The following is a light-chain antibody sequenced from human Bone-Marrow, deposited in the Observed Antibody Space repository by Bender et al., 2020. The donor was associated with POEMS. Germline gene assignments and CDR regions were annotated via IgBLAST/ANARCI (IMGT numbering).Light chain of an antibody. CDR2: SNA. J-gene: IGLJ2*01. Sequence: QSVLTQPPSVSGAPGQRVTISCTGSSSNMGAGYDVHWYQQLPGAAPKLLVYSNANWPSGVPRRFFGSKSGTSASLAITGLQAEDEGDYYCAAWDDSLSGPVFGGGTELTVL. V-gene: IGLV1-40*01. CDR1: SSNMGAGYD. CDR3: AAWDDSLSGPV.